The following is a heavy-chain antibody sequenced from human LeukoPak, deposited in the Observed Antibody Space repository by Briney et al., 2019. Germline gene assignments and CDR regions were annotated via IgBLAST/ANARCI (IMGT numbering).Heavy chain of an antibody. CDR3: ARDQVDYTSPDHLDS. CDR2: ISQSGNS. J-gene: IGHJ4*02. CDR1: GDSITSSSCN. D-gene: IGHD2-2*01. V-gene: IGHV4-30-2*01. Sequence: PSQTLSLTCAVSGDSITSSSCNWGWLRQPPGKGLEWIGYISQSGNSYFTPSLNSRATISVDKSKNSFSLNLNFVTAADTAVYYCARDQVDYTSPDHLDSWGKGILVSVSS.